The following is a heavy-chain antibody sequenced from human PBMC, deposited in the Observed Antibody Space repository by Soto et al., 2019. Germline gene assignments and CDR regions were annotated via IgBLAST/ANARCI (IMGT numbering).Heavy chain of an antibody. CDR2: ISTISDTI. CDR3: ARDENTVTTETFYCYYMDV. Sequence: RHSNAAAEVKCIAYGSRCILQTQGKGLEWLAYISTISDTIYYADSVRGRFTISRDNAKNSLYLHMNSLRVEDTAVYYCARDENTVTTETFYCYYMDVWGKGTTVTSP. J-gene: IGHJ6*03. D-gene: IGHD4-17*01. V-gene: IGHV3-11*04. CDR1: EVKCIAYG.